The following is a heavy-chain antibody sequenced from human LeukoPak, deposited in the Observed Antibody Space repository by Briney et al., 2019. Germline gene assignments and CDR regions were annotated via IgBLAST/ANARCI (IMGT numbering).Heavy chain of an antibody. CDR1: GFTFSTYA. Sequence: GGSRRLSCAASGFTFSTYAMSWVRQAPGKVLQWVSAITGSGGSAYYADSVKGRFTICRDNCNDTVYLEMNPLRAEDTALYYCAKTSSHRIRAFFDLWGRGTLVTVSS. D-gene: IGHD2-15*01. CDR3: AKTSSHRIRAFFDL. J-gene: IGHJ2*01. V-gene: IGHV3-23*01. CDR2: ITGSGGSA.